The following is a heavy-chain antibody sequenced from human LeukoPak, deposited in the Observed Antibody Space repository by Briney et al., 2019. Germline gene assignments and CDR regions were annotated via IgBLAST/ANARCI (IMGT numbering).Heavy chain of an antibody. V-gene: IGHV7-4-1*01. CDR1: GYTFTSYA. D-gene: IGHD1-26*01. J-gene: IGHJ3*01. CDR2: INTKTGNP. CDR3: ARPSVGANDAFDV. Sequence: ASVKVSCKASGYTFTSYAMNWVRQAPGQGLEWMGWINTKTGNPTHALDFTGRFVFSLDTSVSTAFLHIANLKTEDTAVYYCARPSVGANDAFDVWGQGTMVTVSS.